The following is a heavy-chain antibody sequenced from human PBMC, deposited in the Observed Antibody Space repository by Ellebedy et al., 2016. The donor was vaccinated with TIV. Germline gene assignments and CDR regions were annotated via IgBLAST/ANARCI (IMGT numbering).Heavy chain of an antibody. CDR3: GRDGPYSPGAVDI. J-gene: IGHJ3*02. V-gene: IGHV3-7*01. D-gene: IGHD1-26*01. CDR1: GFTFTTYY. CDR2: IKGDGGEK. Sequence: GGSLRLSXRASGFTASGFTFTTYYMSWVRQAPGKGLEWMANIKGDGGEKFYVDSVKGRFTVSRDNAKNSLYLQMESLRVEDTAVYYCGRDGPYSPGAVDIWGQGTMVTVSS.